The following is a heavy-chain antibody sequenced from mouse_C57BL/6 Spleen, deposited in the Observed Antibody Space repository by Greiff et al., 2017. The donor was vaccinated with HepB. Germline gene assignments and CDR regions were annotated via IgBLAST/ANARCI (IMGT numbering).Heavy chain of an antibody. Sequence: VQLQQSGPELVKPGASVKISCKASGYAFSSSWMNWVKQRPGKGLEWIGRIYPGDGDTNYNGKFKGKATLTADKSSSTAYMQLSSLTSEDSAVYFCARGTYGSNSYYLDYWGQGTTLTVSS. D-gene: IGHD1-1*01. J-gene: IGHJ2*01. V-gene: IGHV1-82*01. CDR1: GYAFSSSW. CDR3: ARGTYGSNSYYLDY. CDR2: IYPGDGDT.